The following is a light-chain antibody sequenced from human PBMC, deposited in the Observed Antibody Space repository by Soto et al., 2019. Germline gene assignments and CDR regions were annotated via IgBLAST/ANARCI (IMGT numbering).Light chain of an antibody. J-gene: IGKJ1*01. V-gene: IGKV1-39*01. CDR3: QQSYNTPWT. CDR1: QTISSY. CDR2: TAS. Sequence: IRITPSPSPLSASVRERVTISCWAIQTISSYLTWYQHKPVKAPNLLIYTASSLQSGVPSRFSGSGSGTDFTLTICSLQPEDFATFYCQQSYNTPWTSGQGTKV.